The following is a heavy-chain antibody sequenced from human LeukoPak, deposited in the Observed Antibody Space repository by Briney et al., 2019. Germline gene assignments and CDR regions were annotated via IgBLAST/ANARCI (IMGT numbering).Heavy chain of an antibody. Sequence: PGGSLRLSCAASGFXFSSYSINWVRQAPGKGLEWVSSISGRTTYIYYADSVEGRFTLSRDNAKKSLYLQMNSLRAEDTAVYYCARRGPDAFDIWGQGTTVTVSS. CDR2: ISGRTTYI. CDR3: ARRGPDAFDI. V-gene: IGHV3-21*01. CDR1: GFXFSSYS. J-gene: IGHJ3*02.